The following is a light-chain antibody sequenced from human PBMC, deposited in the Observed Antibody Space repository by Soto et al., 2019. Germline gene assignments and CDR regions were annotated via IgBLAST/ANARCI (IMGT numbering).Light chain of an antibody. CDR3: QQYGVSPGT. V-gene: IGKV3-20*01. CDR2: GAS. Sequence: EIVLTQSPGTLSLSPGERATLSCRASQRVSSNFLAWFQQKPGQAPRLLIFGASSRDVDIPDRFRGSGYGTDFTLTISRLEPEDFTVYYCQQYGVSPGTFGQGTKVEIK. CDR1: QRVSSNF. J-gene: IGKJ1*01.